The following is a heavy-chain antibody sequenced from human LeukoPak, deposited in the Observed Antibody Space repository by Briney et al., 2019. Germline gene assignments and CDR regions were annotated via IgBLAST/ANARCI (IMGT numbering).Heavy chain of an antibody. D-gene: IGHD6-13*01. Sequence: ASVKVSCKASGYTFTDYYMHWVRQAPGQGLEWMGWVNPNNGGTSYAQKFQGRVTMTRDTSITTSYMELPSLTSDDTAVYYCARGYSSPVPNFDYWGQGTLVTVSS. CDR3: ARGYSSPVPNFDY. CDR2: VNPNNGGT. J-gene: IGHJ4*02. V-gene: IGHV1-2*02. CDR1: GYTFTDYY.